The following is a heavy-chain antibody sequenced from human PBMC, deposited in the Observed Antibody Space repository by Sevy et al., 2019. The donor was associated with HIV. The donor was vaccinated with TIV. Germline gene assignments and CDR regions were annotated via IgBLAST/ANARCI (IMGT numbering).Heavy chain of an antibody. CDR3: ARDFSGGSGSYDY. V-gene: IGHV4-31*03. CDR2: IDYSGST. Sequence: SETLSLTCTVSGGSISSGGYYWSWIRQHTGKCREWIGHIDYSGSTYYNPSLKSRITISVDTSKNQFSLKLSSVTAADTAVYYCARDFSGGSGSYDYWGQGTLVTVSS. D-gene: IGHD3-10*01. CDR1: GGSISSGGYY. J-gene: IGHJ4*02.